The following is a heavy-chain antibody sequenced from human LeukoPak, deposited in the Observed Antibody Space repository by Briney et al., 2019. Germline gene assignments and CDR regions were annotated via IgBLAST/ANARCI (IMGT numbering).Heavy chain of an antibody. J-gene: IGHJ6*02. CDR1: GASISGGTYY. D-gene: IGHD3-10*01. CDR3: ARDPGLPNGMGV. V-gene: IGHV4-39*02. Sequence: PSETLSLTCSVSGASISGGTYYWGWIRQPPGKGLEWIGSIYYTGSTYDNPSLKSRVTISVDTSKNQFSLKLSSVTAADTAVYYCARDPGLPNGMGVWGQGTTVTISS. CDR2: IYYTGST.